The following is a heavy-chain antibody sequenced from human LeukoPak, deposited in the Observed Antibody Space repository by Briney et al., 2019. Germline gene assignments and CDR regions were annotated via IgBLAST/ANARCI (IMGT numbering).Heavy chain of an antibody. V-gene: IGHV3-21*01. CDR3: ARVGYCSSSTCRNYFDY. J-gene: IGHJ4*02. D-gene: IGHD2-2*01. Sequence: GGSLRLSCAASEFTFSSYEMNWVRQAPGKGLEWVSSITGSTNYIYYADSVKGRFTISRDNAKNSLYLQMNSLRAEDTAVYYCARVGYCSSSTCRNYFDYWGQGTLVTVSS. CDR2: ITGSTNYI. CDR1: EFTFSSYE.